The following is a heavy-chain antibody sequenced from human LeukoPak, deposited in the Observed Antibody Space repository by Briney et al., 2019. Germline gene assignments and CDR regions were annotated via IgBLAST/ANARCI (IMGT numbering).Heavy chain of an antibody. CDR2: INPSGGST. CDR1: GYTFTSYY. Sequence: ASVKVSCKASGYTFTSYYMHWVRQAPGQGLEWMGIINPSGGSTSYAQKFQGRVTMTRDMSTSTVYMELSSLRSEDTAVYYCATALGGYVWGSYRFLSWFDPWGQGTPVTVSS. CDR3: ATALGGYVWGSYRFLSWFDP. J-gene: IGHJ5*02. V-gene: IGHV1-46*01. D-gene: IGHD3-16*02.